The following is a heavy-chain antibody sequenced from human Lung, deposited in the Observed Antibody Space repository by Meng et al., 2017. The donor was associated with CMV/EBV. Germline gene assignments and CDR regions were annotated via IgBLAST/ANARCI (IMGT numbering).Heavy chain of an antibody. CDR2: IPHRGSS. V-gene: IGHV4-4*02. D-gene: IGHD3-10*01. Sequence: QVPLRESRPVLVKPSETPSLTCAVSGDSITNHNWWAWVRQPPGKGLEWIGEIPHRGSSAYNPSLKSRVSMSIDKSKNQFSLKLTSVTAADTAVYHCLRRSGGSVWGQGTLVTVSS. CDR1: GDSITNHNW. CDR3: LRRSGGSV. J-gene: IGHJ1*01.